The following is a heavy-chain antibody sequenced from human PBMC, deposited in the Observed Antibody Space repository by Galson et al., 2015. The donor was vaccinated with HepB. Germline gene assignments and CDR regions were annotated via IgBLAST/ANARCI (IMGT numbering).Heavy chain of an antibody. CDR2: ISYDGSNK. J-gene: IGHJ5*02. V-gene: IGHV3-30*18. Sequence: SLRLSCAASGFTFSNYGMHWVRQTPGKGLEWVAVISYDGSNKYYVDSVKGRFTISRDNSKNILYLQMDSLRAEDTAVYYCAKDPSFRTTVVVITTFDPWGQGTLVTVSS. CDR3: AKDPSFRTTVVVITTFDP. CDR1: GFTFSNYG. D-gene: IGHD3-22*01.